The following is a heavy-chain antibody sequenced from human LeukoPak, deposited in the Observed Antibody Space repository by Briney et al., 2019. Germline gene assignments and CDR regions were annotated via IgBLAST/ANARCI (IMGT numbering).Heavy chain of an antibody. D-gene: IGHD3-9*01. J-gene: IGHJ5*02. V-gene: IGHV3-21*01. Sequence: GGSLRLSCAASGFTFSSYSMNWVRQAPGKGLEWVSSISSSSSYIYYADSVKGRFTISRDNAKNSLYLQMNSLRAEDTAVYYCARGSWKYFGWLLPGDDWFDPWGQGTLVTVSS. CDR2: ISSSSSYI. CDR1: GFTFSSYS. CDR3: ARGSWKYFGWLLPGDDWFDP.